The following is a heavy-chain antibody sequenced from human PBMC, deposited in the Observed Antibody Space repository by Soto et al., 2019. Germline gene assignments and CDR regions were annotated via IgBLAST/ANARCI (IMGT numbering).Heavy chain of an antibody. V-gene: IGHV3-74*01. J-gene: IGHJ4*02. D-gene: IGHD3-10*01. CDR3: VRAHEGVNDF. CDR1: GFTFSTDW. Sequence: EVQLVESGGGLVQPGGSLRLSCSASGFTFSTDWMHWVRQAPGKGLVWVSRINPDGTTTNYADSVKGRFSISRDNAKSTLWLQLNGQRAQDTAVYYCVRAHEGVNDFWGQGGLVTVSS. CDR2: INPDGTTT.